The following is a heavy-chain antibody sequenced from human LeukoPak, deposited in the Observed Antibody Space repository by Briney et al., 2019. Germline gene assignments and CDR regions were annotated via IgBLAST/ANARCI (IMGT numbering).Heavy chain of an antibody. CDR1: GFTFSSYS. J-gene: IGHJ4*02. CDR3: ARDGIAAAAGTLGY. D-gene: IGHD6-13*01. V-gene: IGHV3-48*01. CDR2: ISSSSSTI. Sequence: GGSLRLSCAASGFTFSSYSMNWVRQAPGKGLEWVSYISSSSSTIYYADSVKGRFTISRDNAKNSLYLQMNSLRAEDTAVYYCARDGIAAAAGTLGYWGQGTLVTVSS.